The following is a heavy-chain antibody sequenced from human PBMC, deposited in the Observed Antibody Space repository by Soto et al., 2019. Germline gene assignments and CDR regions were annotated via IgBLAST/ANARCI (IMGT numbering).Heavy chain of an antibody. V-gene: IGHV3-48*01. CDR1: GFTFSSYS. CDR3: ARGAYYYDSSGLSY. D-gene: IGHD3-22*01. Sequence: EVQLVESGGDLVQPGGSLRLSCAASGFTFSSYSMNWVRQAPGKGLEWVSYISSSSSTIYYADSVKGRFTISRDNAKNSLYLQMNSLRAEDTAVYYCARGAYYYDSSGLSYWGQGTLVTVSS. CDR2: ISSSSSTI. J-gene: IGHJ4*02.